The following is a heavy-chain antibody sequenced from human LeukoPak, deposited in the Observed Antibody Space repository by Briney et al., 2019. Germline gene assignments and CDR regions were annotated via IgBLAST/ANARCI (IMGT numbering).Heavy chain of an antibody. J-gene: IGHJ4*02. Sequence: SETLSLTCAVYGGSFSGYYWSWIRQPPGKGLEWIGEINHSGSTNYNPSLKSRVTIPVDTSKNQFSLKLSSVTAADTAVYYCARATTYGTIGYYFDYWGQGTLVTVSS. CDR1: GGSFSGYY. CDR3: ARATTYGTIGYYFDY. D-gene: IGHD4-17*01. CDR2: INHSGST. V-gene: IGHV4-34*01.